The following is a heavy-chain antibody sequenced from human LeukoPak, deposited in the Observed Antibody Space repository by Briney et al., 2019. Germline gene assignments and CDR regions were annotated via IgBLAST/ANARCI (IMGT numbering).Heavy chain of an antibody. CDR1: GFTFSSSG. V-gene: IGHV3-30*02. D-gene: IGHD3-10*01. Sequence: PGGSLRLSCAASGFTFSSSGMHWVRQAPGKGLEWVAFIRYDGNNKYYADSVKGRFTISRDNSKNTLYLQMNSLRSDDTAVYYCARGSYYGSGSYYKMAYDYWGQGTLVTVSS. J-gene: IGHJ4*02. CDR3: ARGSYYGSGSYYKMAYDY. CDR2: IRYDGNNK.